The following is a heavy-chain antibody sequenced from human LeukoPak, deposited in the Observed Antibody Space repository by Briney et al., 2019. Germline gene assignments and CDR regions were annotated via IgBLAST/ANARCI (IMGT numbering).Heavy chain of an antibody. D-gene: IGHD2-21*01. CDR2: IYSTGNT. Sequence: SETLSLTCTVSGGSISGYYWSWIRQSPGKGLEWIGNIYSTGNTNYNPALKTRVTISGDTSNNQFSLRLGSVTAADTAVYYCARLRVVAADYYGMDVWGQGTTVTVSS. CDR3: ARLRVVAADYYGMDV. V-gene: IGHV4-59*08. J-gene: IGHJ6*02. CDR1: GGSISGYY.